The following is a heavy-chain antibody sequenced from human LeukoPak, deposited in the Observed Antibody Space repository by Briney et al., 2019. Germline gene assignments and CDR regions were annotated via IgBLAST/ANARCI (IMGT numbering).Heavy chain of an antibody. D-gene: IGHD3-3*01. CDR3: AVLRFLGDTFDY. V-gene: IGHV1-2*02. CDR2: INPNSGGT. Sequence: GASVTVSCKASGYTFTGYYMHWVRQAPGQGLEWMGWINPNSGGTNYAQKFQGRVTMTRDTSISTAYMELSRLRSDDTAVYYCAVLRFLGDTFDYWGQGTLVTVSS. J-gene: IGHJ4*02. CDR1: GYTFTGYY.